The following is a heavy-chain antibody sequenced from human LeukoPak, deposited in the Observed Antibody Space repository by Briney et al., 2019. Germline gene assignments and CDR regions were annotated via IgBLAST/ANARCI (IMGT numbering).Heavy chain of an antibody. CDR3: ARGRQDVTMIVVVMTAVSYYLDV. CDR2: MNPSGST. J-gene: IGHJ6*03. Sequence: SSETLSLTCAVYGGSFSGYYWTWIRQTPEKGLEWIGEMNPSGSTNYNPSLKSRVTISVDTSKIQFSLELSSVTAADTAVYYCARGRQDVTMIVVVMTAVSYYLDVWGKGTTVTVS. D-gene: IGHD3-22*01. V-gene: IGHV4-34*01. CDR1: GGSFSGYY.